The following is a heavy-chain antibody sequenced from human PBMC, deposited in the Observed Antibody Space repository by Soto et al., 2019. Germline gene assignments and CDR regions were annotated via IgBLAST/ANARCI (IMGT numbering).Heavy chain of an antibody. CDR3: SISSRYCSSTSCYTWRYNWFDP. CDR1: GFTFSSYS. D-gene: IGHD2-2*02. J-gene: IGHJ5*02. V-gene: IGHV3-48*01. CDR2: ISSSSSTI. Sequence: GGSLRLSCAASGFTFSSYSMNWVRQAPGKGLEWVSYISSSSSTIYYADYVKGRFTISRDNAKNSMYLKMNSLRAEDMAVYYCSISSRYCSSTSCYTWRYNWFDPWGQGTLVTVSS.